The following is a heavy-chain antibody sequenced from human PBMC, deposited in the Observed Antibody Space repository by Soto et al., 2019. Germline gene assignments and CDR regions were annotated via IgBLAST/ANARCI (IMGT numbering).Heavy chain of an antibody. CDR3: ARDEGGYDVLNGYYTAHHFDY. V-gene: IGHV1-18*01. CDR2: ISPHNFNT. CDR1: GYTFTHFY. D-gene: IGHD3-9*01. Sequence: QVHLEQSGAEVKKPGDSVKVSCKASGYTFTHFYITWVRQAPGQALEWMGAISPHNFNTNFAQKFQGSATLTTDTSKNTAYMELRILTSDDKAVYYCARDEGGYDVLNGYYTAHHFDYWGQGVLVTVSS. J-gene: IGHJ4*02.